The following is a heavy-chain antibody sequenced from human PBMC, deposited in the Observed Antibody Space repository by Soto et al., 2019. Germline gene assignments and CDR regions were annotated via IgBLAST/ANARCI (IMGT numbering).Heavy chain of an antibody. CDR1: GGSISSSSYY. V-gene: IGHV4-39*07. CDR3: ARDKITGLFDY. CDR2: IFNSRSN. Sequence: SETLSLTCTVSGGSISSSSYYWGWIRQPPGKGQERSGRIFNSRSNYYNPFIKSGVIILVNTSKNQFFLKLTSVTAADTAVYYCARDKITGLFDYWGQGTLVTVSS. D-gene: IGHD2-8*02. J-gene: IGHJ4*02.